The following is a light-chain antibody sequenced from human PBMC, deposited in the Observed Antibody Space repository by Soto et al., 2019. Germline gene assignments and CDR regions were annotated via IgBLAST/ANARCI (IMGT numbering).Light chain of an antibody. J-gene: IGKJ1*01. V-gene: IGKV3-15*01. Sequence: EKVMTQSPATLFVSPGERATLSCRASQSVSSNLAWYQQKPGQAPRLLIYDASTRATGIPARFSGSGSGTEFTLTISSLQSEDLAVYYCQQYDDWPETFGQGTKVEIK. CDR1: QSVSSN. CDR2: DAS. CDR3: QQYDDWPET.